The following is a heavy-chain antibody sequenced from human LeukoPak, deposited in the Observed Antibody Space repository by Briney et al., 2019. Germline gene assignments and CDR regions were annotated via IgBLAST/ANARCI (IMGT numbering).Heavy chain of an antibody. CDR3: AKGAYCSGGNCYLGDLDY. J-gene: IGHJ4*02. D-gene: IGHD2-15*01. V-gene: IGHV3-23*01. Sequence: GGSLRLSCAASGFTLSSYAMSWVRQAPGKGLEWVSGISPSGDITYYTDSVGGRFTISRDNFKNTLSLQVNSLRVEDTAVYYCAKGAYCSGGNCYLGDLDYWGQGTLVTVSS. CDR2: ISPSGDIT. CDR1: GFTLSSYA.